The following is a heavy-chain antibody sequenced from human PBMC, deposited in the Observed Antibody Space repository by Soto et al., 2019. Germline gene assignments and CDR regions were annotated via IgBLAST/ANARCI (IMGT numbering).Heavy chain of an antibody. J-gene: IGHJ6*02. CDR2: ISGGGGTT. D-gene: IGHD2-21*01. V-gene: IGHV3-23*01. Sequence: EVQLLESGGGLVQPGGSLRLSCAASGFTFSDYGMSWVRQAPGKGLEWVSGISGGGGTTNYADSVKGRFTISRDNSKNTLYLEMKSLRAEDTAEYYCAGRLIPDKYSYGMDVWGQGTTVTVSS. CDR1: GFTFSDYG. CDR3: AGRLIPDKYSYGMDV.